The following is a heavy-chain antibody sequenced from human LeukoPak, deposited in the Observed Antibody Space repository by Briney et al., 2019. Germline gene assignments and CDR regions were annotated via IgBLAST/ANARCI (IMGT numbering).Heavy chain of an antibody. V-gene: IGHV1-69*13. J-gene: IGHJ3*02. CDR1: GGTFSSYA. Sequence: GASVKVSCKASGGTFSSYAITWVRQAPGQGLEWMGGLIPIFGTANYAQKFQGRVTITADESTSTAYMELSRLRSDDTAVYYCARGGITGTTRGPTRLNDAFDIWGQGTMVTVSS. CDR2: LIPIFGTA. D-gene: IGHD1-20*01. CDR3: ARGGITGTTRGPTRLNDAFDI.